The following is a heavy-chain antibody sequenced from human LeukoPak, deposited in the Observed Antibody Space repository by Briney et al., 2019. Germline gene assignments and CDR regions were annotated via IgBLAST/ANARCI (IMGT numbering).Heavy chain of an antibody. CDR1: GDSVSSNSAA. CDR3: ARDGYSSSWDYYCYYGMDV. CDR2: TYYRSKWYN. Sequence: SQTLSLTCAISGDSVSSNSAAWNWIRQSPSRGLEWLGRTYYRSKWYNDYAVSVKSRITITPDTSKNQFSLQLNSVTPEDTAVYYCARDGYSSSWDYYCYYGMDVWGQGTTVTVSS. J-gene: IGHJ6*02. V-gene: IGHV6-1*01. D-gene: IGHD6-13*01.